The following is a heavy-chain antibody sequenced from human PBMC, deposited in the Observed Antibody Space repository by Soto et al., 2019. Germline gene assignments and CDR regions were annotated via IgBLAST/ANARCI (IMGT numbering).Heavy chain of an antibody. D-gene: IGHD2-2*01. CDR1: GDSISSYY. CDR3: ARGLPAADYGMDV. Sequence: PSEILSLTCTVSGDSISSYYWDWIRQPPGKGLEWIGYIFYNGNTNYNPSLKSRVAISVDTSKNRFSLKLSSMTAADTAVYYCARGLPAADYGMDVWGQGTTVTVSS. J-gene: IGHJ6*02. CDR2: IFYNGNT. V-gene: IGHV4-59*01.